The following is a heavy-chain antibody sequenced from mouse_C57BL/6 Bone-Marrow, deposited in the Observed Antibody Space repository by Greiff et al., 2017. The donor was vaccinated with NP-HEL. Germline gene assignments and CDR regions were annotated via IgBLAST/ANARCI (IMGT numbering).Heavy chain of an antibody. J-gene: IGHJ1*03. Sequence: EVKVVESGGGLVQSGRSLRLSCATSGFTFSDFYMEWVRQAPGKGLEWIAASRNKANDYTTEYSASVKGRFIVSRDTSQSILYLQMNALRAEDTAIYYCARDGGRYFDVWGTGTTVTVSS. V-gene: IGHV7-1*01. CDR2: SRNKANDYTT. D-gene: IGHD3-3*01. CDR1: GFTFSDFY. CDR3: ARDGGRYFDV.